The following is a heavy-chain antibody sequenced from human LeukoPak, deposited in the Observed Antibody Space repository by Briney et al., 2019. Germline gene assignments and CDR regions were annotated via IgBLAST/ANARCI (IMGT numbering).Heavy chain of an antibody. V-gene: IGHV3-7*01. J-gene: IGHJ4*02. CDR1: GFTFNNAW. Sequence: TGGSLRLSCAASGFTFNNAWMSWVRQAPGKGLEWVANIKQDGSEKYYVDSVKGRFTISRDNAKNSLYLQMNSLRAEDTAVYYCASSGGWYTFDYWGQGTLVTVSS. CDR3: ASSGGWYTFDY. CDR2: IKQDGSEK. D-gene: IGHD6-19*01.